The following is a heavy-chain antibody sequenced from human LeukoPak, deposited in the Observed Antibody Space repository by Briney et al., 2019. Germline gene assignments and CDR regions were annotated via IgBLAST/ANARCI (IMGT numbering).Heavy chain of an antibody. Sequence: ASVKVSCKASGYTFTSYYMHWVRQAPGQGLEWMGIINPSGGSTSYAQKFQGRVTMTRDMSTSTVYMELSSLRADDVAVYYCARAKAVAGTGGDSWFDPWGQGTLVTVSS. CDR1: GYTFTSYY. V-gene: IGHV1-46*01. CDR2: INPSGGST. J-gene: IGHJ5*02. CDR3: ARAKAVAGTGGDSWFDP. D-gene: IGHD6-19*01.